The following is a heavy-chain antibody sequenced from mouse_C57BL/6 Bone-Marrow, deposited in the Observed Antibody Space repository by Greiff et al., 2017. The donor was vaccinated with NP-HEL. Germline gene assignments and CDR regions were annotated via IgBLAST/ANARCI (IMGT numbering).Heavy chain of an antibody. CDR3: TTRYYGSSPLWFAY. Sequence: VQLKESGAELVRPGASVKLSCTASGFNIKDDYMHWVKQRPEQGLEWIGWIDPENGDTEYASKFQGKATITADTSSNTAYLQLSSLTSEDTAVYYCTTRYYGSSPLWFAYWGQGTLVTVSA. CDR1: GFNIKDDY. CDR2: IDPENGDT. J-gene: IGHJ3*01. V-gene: IGHV14-4*01. D-gene: IGHD1-1*01.